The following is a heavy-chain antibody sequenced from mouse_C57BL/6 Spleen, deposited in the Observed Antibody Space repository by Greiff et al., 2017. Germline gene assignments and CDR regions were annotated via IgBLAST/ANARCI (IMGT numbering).Heavy chain of an antibody. CDR1: GFTFSSYA. CDR2: ISDGGSYT. J-gene: IGHJ1*03. CDR3: ARGQRRNWYFDV. Sequence: EVNVVESGGGLVKPGGSLKLSCAASGFTFSSYAMSWVRQTPEKRLEWVATISDGGSYTYYPDHVTGRFTISRDKAKNNLYLQMSHLKSEDTAMYYCARGQRRNWYFDVWGTGTTVTVSS. V-gene: IGHV5-4*03.